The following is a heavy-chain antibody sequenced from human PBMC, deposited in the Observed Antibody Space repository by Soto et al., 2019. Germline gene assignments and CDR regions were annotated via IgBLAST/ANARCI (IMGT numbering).Heavy chain of an antibody. V-gene: IGHV5-51*01. CDR2: IYPGDSDT. J-gene: IGHJ6*02. CDR1: GYSFTSYW. D-gene: IGHD5-12*01. Sequence: PGESLKISCKGSGYSFTSYWIGWVRQMPGKGLEWVGIIYPGDSDTRYSPSFQGQVTISADKSISTAYLQWSSRKASDTAMYYCARGRGGGSSRLYYGMDVWGQGTTVTVSS. CDR3: ARGRGGGSSRLYYGMDV.